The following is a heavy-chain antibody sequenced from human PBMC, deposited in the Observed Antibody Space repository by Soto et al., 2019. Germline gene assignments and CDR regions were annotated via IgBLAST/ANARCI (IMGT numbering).Heavy chain of an antibody. J-gene: IGHJ3*02. CDR2: INCSGST. CDR3: ARESHYGSGSYRI. CDR1: GGSIRTNNHN. V-gene: IGHV4-39*02. Sequence: SSETLTLTCTVSGGSIRTNNHNWAWIRQPPGKGLEWVGKINCSGSTNNNPSLKSRVTTSVDTSQNHFSLKLSSVTAADTALYYCARESHYGSGSYRIWGQGTMVTVSS. D-gene: IGHD3-10*01.